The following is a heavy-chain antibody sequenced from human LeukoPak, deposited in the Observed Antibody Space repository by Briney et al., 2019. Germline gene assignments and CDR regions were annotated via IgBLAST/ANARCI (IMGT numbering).Heavy chain of an antibody. Sequence: GASVKVSCKVSGYTLTELSMHWVRQAPGKGLEWMGGFDPEDGETIYAQKFQGRVTMTEDTSTDTAYMELSSLRSEDTAVYYCARDVGSSWYGLGAFDIWGRGTMVTVSS. CDR3: ARDVGSSWYGLGAFDI. D-gene: IGHD6-13*01. V-gene: IGHV1-24*01. CDR1: GYTLTELS. CDR2: FDPEDGET. J-gene: IGHJ3*02.